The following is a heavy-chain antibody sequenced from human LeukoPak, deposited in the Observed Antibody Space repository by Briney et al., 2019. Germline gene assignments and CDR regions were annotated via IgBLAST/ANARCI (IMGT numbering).Heavy chain of an antibody. CDR1: GGYISSSNW. Sequence: SGNRSLTYAVSGGYISSSNWWSWVRQPPGKGLEWIGEIYHSGSTNYNPSLKSRVTISVDKSKNQFSLKLSSVTAADTAVYYCASRRRWFDYWGQGTLVTVSS. CDR3: ASRRRWFDY. CDR2: IYHSGST. J-gene: IGHJ4*02. D-gene: IGHD4-23*01. V-gene: IGHV4-4*02.